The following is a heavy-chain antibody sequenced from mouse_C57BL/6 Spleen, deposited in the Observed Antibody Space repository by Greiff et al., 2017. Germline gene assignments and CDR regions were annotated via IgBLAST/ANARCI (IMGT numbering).Heavy chain of an antibody. V-gene: IGHV1-47*01. J-gene: IGHJ2*01. Sequence: VQLQQSGAELVKPGASVKMSCKASGYTFTTYPIEWMKQNHGKRLEWIGNLYPYNDDTKYNEKFKGKATLTVETSSSTVYLELSRVTSDDSAVYYCARGGTGDFGYWGQGTTLTVSS. D-gene: IGHD3-3*01. CDR3: ARGGTGDFGY. CDR2: LYPYNDDT. CDR1: GYTFTTYP.